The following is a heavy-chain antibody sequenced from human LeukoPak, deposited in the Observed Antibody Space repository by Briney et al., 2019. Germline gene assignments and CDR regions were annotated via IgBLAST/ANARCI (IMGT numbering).Heavy chain of an antibody. CDR2: TYWNDNK. Sequence: SGPTLVKPTQTLTLTCTFSGFSLSTGGVGVGWIRQPPGKAPEWLALTYWNDNKHYSPSLKNRLSITRDTSKNQVVLTMTNMDPVDTATYYCARRTEHDFFDYWGQGTLVTVSS. V-gene: IGHV2-5*01. J-gene: IGHJ4*02. CDR3: ARRTEHDFFDY. D-gene: IGHD3-3*01. CDR1: GFSLSTGGVG.